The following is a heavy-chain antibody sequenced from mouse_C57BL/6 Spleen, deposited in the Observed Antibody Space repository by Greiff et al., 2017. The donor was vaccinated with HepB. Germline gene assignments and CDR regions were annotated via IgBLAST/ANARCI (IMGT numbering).Heavy chain of an antibody. J-gene: IGHJ1*03. D-gene: IGHD1-1*01. CDR2: IDPETGGT. CDR3: TRNYGSSYWYFDV. V-gene: IGHV1-15*01. CDR1: GYTFTDYE. Sequence: VQGVESGAELVRPGASVTLSCKASGYTFTDYEMHWVKQTPVHGLEWIGAIDPETGGTAYNQKFKGKAILTADKSSSTAYMELRSLTSEDSAVYYCTRNYGSSYWYFDVWGTGTTVTVSS.